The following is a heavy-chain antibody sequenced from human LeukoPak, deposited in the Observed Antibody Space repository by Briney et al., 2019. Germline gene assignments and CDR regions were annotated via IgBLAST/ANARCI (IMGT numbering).Heavy chain of an antibody. J-gene: IGHJ3*02. CDR3: ARHERDVSLDHALDI. D-gene: IGHD5-24*01. CDR1: GGSISSYY. Sequence: SETLSLTCTVSGGSISSYYWSWIRQPPGKGLEWIGYIYYSGSTSYNPSLKGRVTILVDTSKNQFSLKLSSVTAADTAVYYCARHERDVSLDHALDIWGQGTMVTVSS. V-gene: IGHV4-59*08. CDR2: IYYSGST.